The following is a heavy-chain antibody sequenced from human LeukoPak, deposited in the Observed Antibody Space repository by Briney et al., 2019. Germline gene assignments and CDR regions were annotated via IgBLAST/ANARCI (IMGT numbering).Heavy chain of an antibody. V-gene: IGHV3-48*04. Sequence: PGGSLRLSCAASGFTFSSYSMNWVRQAPGKGLEWVSYISSSSSTIYYADSVKGRFTISRDNAKNSLYLQMNSLRAEDTAVYYCAREPPILVVITPLLGDAFDIWGQGTMVTVSS. D-gene: IGHD3-22*01. CDR2: ISSSSSTI. J-gene: IGHJ3*02. CDR3: AREPPILVVITPLLGDAFDI. CDR1: GFTFSSYS.